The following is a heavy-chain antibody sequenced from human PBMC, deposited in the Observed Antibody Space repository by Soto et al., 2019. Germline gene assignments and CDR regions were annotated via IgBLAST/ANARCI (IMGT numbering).Heavy chain of an antibody. CDR2: ISGSGGST. J-gene: IGHJ4*02. V-gene: IGHV3-23*01. Sequence: EVQLLESGGGLVQPGGSLRLSCAASGFTFSSYAMSWVRQAPGKGLEWVSAISGSGGSTYYADSVKGRFTISRDNSKNTLYLQMNSQKAEDTAVYYCAKDRDIVVVVASNFDYWGQGTLVTVSS. D-gene: IGHD2-15*01. CDR3: AKDRDIVVVVASNFDY. CDR1: GFTFSSYA.